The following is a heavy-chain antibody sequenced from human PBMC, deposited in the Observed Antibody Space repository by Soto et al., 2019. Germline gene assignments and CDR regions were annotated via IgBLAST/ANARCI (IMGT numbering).Heavy chain of an antibody. CDR1: GFTFSSYS. Sequence: PGGSLRLSCAASGFTFSSYSIYWVRQAPGKGLEWVSGISGSGSGTYYADSVKGRFTISSDNSKNTLYLQMNSLRAEDTAVYYCAKDRPVDDFSSGPNWFDPWGQGTLVTVSS. CDR3: AKDRPVDDFSSGPNWFDP. CDR2: ISGSGSGT. J-gene: IGHJ5*02. V-gene: IGHV3-23*01. D-gene: IGHD3-3*01.